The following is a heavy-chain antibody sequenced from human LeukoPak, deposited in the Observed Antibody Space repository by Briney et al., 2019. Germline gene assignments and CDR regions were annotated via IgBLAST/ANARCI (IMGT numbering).Heavy chain of an antibody. Sequence: PGGSLRLSCAAYGFTFSSYYMHWVRQAPGKGLEWVAVISYDGSNKYYADSVKGRFTISRDNSKNTLYLQMNSLRAEDTAVYYCARGRDIVVVVAANDYWGQGTLVTVSS. D-gene: IGHD2-15*01. CDR1: GFTFSSYY. CDR2: ISYDGSNK. V-gene: IGHV3-30-3*01. CDR3: ARGRDIVVVVAANDY. J-gene: IGHJ4*02.